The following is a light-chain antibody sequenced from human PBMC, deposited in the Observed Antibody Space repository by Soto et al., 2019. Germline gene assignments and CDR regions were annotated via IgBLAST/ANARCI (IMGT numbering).Light chain of an antibody. Sequence: DIQITQSPTSLSSSLLDIVTITCRASQSISSYLNWYQQKPGNAPKLLIYAASSLQSGVPSRFSGSGSGTDFTLTIGGLQPDDFATYYCQQFNSYPITFGQGTRLEIK. CDR2: AAS. CDR3: QQFNSYPIT. J-gene: IGKJ5*01. V-gene: IGKV1-39*01. CDR1: QSISSY.